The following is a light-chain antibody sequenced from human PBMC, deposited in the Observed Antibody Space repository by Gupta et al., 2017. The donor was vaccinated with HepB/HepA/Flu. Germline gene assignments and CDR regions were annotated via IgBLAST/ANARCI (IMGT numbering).Light chain of an antibody. CDR1: QSVISCY. CDR2: GTS. CDR3: QQCSSSPYT. Sequence: IVLTQSPGTLSLSPGERSTLSCRASQSVISCYLAWYQQKPGQAPRLLISGTSNRATAIPDRFSGSGSGTDFTLTISRLEPEDYAVYYCQQCSSSPYTFGPGTKLEIK. J-gene: IGKJ2*01. V-gene: IGKV3-20*01.